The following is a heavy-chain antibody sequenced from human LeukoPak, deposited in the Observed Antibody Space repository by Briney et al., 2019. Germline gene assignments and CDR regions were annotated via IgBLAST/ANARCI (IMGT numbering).Heavy chain of an antibody. CDR1: GFTFTGYY. CDR3: AREGPIAARQYFAVGWFDP. Sequence: ASVTVSCKASGFTFTGYYMHWVRQAPGQGLEWMGWINPNSGGTNYAQKFQGRVTMTRDTSISTVYMNLSRLTSDDTAVYFCAREGPIAARQYFAVGWFDPWGQGTLVTVSS. J-gene: IGHJ5*02. V-gene: IGHV1-2*02. D-gene: IGHD6-6*01. CDR2: INPNSGGT.